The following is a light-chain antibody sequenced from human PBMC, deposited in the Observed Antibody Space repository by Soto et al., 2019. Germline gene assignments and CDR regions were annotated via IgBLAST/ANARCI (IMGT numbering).Light chain of an antibody. J-gene: IGKJ4*02. CDR1: QDISRW. Sequence: DIQMTQSPSSVSAYVGDSVTITCRASQDISRWLAWYQQKPGTAPRLLIYAASTLESGVPSRFRGSGSGTLFTLTITTLLPEDFATYYCQKADTFPLAFGGGTKLEI. V-gene: IGKV1-12*01. CDR2: AAS. CDR3: QKADTFPLA.